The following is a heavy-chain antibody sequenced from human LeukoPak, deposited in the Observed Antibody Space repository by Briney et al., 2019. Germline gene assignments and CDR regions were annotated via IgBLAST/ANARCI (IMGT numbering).Heavy chain of an antibody. D-gene: IGHD3-22*01. J-gene: IGHJ4*02. V-gene: IGHV3-33*01. CDR1: GFTFSSYG. Sequence: PGGSLRLSCAASGFTFSSYGMHWVRQAPGKGLEWVAVIWYDGSSKYYADSVKGRFTISRDNSKNTLYLQMNSLRAEDTAVYYCARGDYDSSGYLFDYWGQGTLVTVSS. CDR3: ARGDYDSSGYLFDY. CDR2: IWYDGSSK.